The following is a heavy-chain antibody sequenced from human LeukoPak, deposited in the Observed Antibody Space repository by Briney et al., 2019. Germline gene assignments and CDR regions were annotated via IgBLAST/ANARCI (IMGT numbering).Heavy chain of an antibody. CDR1: GFTVSSNY. D-gene: IGHD3-10*01. Sequence: GGSLRLSCAASGFTVSSNYMSWVRQAPGKGLEWVSVIYSGGSTYYADSVKGRFTISRDNSKNTLYLQMNSLRAEDTAVYYCARVKAGYYYYMDVWAKGPRSPSP. J-gene: IGHJ6*03. CDR3: ARVKAGYYYYMDV. CDR2: IYSGGST. V-gene: IGHV3-53*01.